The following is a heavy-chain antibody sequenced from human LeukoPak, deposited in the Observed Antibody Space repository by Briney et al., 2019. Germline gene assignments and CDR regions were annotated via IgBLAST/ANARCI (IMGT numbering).Heavy chain of an antibody. V-gene: IGHV3-23*01. J-gene: IGHJ4*02. CDR1: GFTFSSYA. D-gene: IGHD3-22*01. CDR2: ITSSGAAT. CDR3: AKDRPNYYGSNGHYYKLNGDC. Sequence: PGGSLRLSCAASGFTFSSYAMSWVRQAPGKGLEWVSSITSSGAATYYADSVKGRFTIVRDNSDNTLYLQMNSLRAEDTAVYYCAKDRPNYYGSNGHYYKLNGDCWGQGTLVTVSS.